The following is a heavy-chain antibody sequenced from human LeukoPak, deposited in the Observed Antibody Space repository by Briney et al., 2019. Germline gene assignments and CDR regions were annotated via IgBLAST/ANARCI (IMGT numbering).Heavy chain of an antibody. CDR3: ARGSWFGEFLTWDIDF. J-gene: IGHJ4*02. D-gene: IGHD3-10*01. Sequence: GGSLRLSCAASGFTFSSYEMKWVRQAPGKGLEWISYISGTGGLIYYADSVKGRFTISRDNAKNSLYLEMNSLRAEDTAVYYCARGSWFGEFLTWDIDFWGQGTLVSVSS. CDR2: ISGTGGLI. CDR1: GFTFSSYE. V-gene: IGHV3-48*03.